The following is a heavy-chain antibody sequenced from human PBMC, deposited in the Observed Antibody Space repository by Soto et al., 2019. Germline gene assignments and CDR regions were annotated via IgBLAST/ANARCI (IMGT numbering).Heavy chain of an antibody. CDR1: GDSISNSRW. J-gene: IGHJ3*01. CDR2: IFHSGDT. CDR3: ADSTGWYRHDV. D-gene: IGHD6-19*01. V-gene: IGHV4-4*02. Sequence: QVQLQESGPGLVKPSGTLSLTCAVSGDSISNSRWWTWVRQPPGKGLEWIGDIFHSGDTNYNPSRKSRVFISVDKSQNHFSLKVSSVTAAGTAVYYCADSTGWYRHDVWGQGTLVTVSS.